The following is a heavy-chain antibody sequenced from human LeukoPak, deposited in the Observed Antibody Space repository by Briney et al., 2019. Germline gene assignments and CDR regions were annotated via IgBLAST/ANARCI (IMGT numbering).Heavy chain of an antibody. J-gene: IGHJ2*01. D-gene: IGHD7-27*01. V-gene: IGHV3-74*03. CDR1: GFTFDDYA. CDR3: AREVVGTGDWYFDL. Sequence: GGSLRLSCGASGFTFDDYAMHWVRQTPGKGLVWVLRMDSSGSSITYADSVRGRFTISRDSAKNTLYLQMNSLRVEDTAVYYCAREVVGTGDWYFDLWGRGTLVIVSP. CDR2: MDSSGSSI.